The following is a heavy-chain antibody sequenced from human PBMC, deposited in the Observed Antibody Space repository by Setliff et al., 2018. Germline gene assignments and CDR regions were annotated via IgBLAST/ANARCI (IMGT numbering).Heavy chain of an antibody. V-gene: IGHV4-31*03. CDR1: GASIRTGDFC. CDR3: ARARSTLVRGIVHYNWFDP. CDR2: IYSDGNT. Sequence: SETLSLTCTVSGASIRTGDFCWSWVRQLPGKGLEWLGYIYSDGNTYDSPSLKSRLSISLDTFRNQFSLRLSSVTTADTAVYYCARARSTLVRGIVHYNWFDPWG. J-gene: IGHJ5*02. D-gene: IGHD3-10*01.